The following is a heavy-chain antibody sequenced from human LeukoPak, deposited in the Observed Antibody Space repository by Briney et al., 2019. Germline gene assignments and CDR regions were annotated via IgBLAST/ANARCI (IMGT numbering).Heavy chain of an antibody. CDR1: GGSFSGYY. CDR3: ARGFYYDFWSGYYQYNWFDP. D-gene: IGHD3-3*01. Sequence: SETLSLTCAVYGGSFSGYYWSWIRQPPGKGLEWIGEINHSGSTNYNPSLKSRVTISVDTSKYQFSLKLSSVTAADTAVYYCARGFYYDFWSGYYQYNWFDPWGQGTLVTVSS. CDR2: INHSGST. V-gene: IGHV4-34*01. J-gene: IGHJ5*02.